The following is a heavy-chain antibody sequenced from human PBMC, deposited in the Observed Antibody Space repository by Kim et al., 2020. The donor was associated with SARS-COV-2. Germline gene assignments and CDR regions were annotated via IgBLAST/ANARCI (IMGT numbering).Heavy chain of an antibody. J-gene: IGHJ5*02. Sequence: PSLKSRVTISVDTSKNQFSLKLSSVTAADTAVYYCARFLKIYGGYNWFDPWGQGTLVTVSS. CDR3: ARFLKIYGGYNWFDP. D-gene: IGHD3-3*01. V-gene: IGHV4-59*01.